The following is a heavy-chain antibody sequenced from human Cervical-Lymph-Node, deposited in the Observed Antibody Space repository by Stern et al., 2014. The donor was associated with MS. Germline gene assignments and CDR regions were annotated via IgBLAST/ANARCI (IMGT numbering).Heavy chain of an antibody. Sequence: EVQLLESGGGLVQPGGSLRLSCAASGFTFSSYAMNWVRQAPGKGLEWVSGISGSSGSTYCADAVKGRFTISRDNSKNTLYLQMNSLRAEDTAIYYCAKAVAGYWYFDLWGRGTLVTVSS. CDR1: GFTFSSYA. D-gene: IGHD6-19*01. CDR3: AKAVAGYWYFDL. V-gene: IGHV3-23*01. CDR2: ISGSSGST. J-gene: IGHJ2*01.